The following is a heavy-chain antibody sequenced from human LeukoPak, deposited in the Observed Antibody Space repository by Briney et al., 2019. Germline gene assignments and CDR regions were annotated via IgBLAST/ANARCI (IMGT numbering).Heavy chain of an antibody. D-gene: IGHD2-8*02. CDR2: INPNSGGT. V-gene: IGHV1-18*01. CDR1: GYTFTSYA. Sequence: GASVKVSCKASGYTFTSYAMNWVRQAPGQGLEWMGWINPNSGGTNYAQKLQGRVTMTTDTSTSTAYMELRSLRSDDTAVYYCARRGDWRYYFDYWGQGTLVTVSS. J-gene: IGHJ4*02. CDR3: ARRGDWRYYFDY.